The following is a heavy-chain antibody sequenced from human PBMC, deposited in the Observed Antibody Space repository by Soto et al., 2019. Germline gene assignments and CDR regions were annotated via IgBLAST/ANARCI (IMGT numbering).Heavy chain of an antibody. Sequence: SETLSLTCAVSGGSISNYYWSWIRQPAGKGLEWIGRFYASGYTNYNPSLKSRVTMSLDISKNQFSLRLSSVTAADTAVYYCARGNQVAMSDYWGQGTLVTVSS. CDR2: FYASGYT. J-gene: IGHJ4*02. CDR3: ARGNQVAMSDY. CDR1: GGSISNYY. V-gene: IGHV4-4*07.